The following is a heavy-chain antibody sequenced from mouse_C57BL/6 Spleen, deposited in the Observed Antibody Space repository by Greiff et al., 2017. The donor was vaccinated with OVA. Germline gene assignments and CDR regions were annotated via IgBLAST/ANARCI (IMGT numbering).Heavy chain of an antibody. CDR2: IYPGDGDT. V-gene: IGHV1-82*01. Sequence: QVQLQQSGPELVKPGASVKISCKASGYAFSSSWMNWVQQRPGQGLEWIGRIYPGDGDTNYNGKFKGKATLTADKSSSTAYMQLSSLTSEDSAVYFCARGDYKDYWGQGTTLTVSS. CDR3: ARGDYKDY. D-gene: IGHD2-12*01. CDR1: GYAFSSSW. J-gene: IGHJ2*01.